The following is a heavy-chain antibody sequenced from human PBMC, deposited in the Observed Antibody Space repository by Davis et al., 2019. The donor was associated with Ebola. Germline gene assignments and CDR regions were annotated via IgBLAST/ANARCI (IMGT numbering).Heavy chain of an antibody. CDR1: GYTFSNHG. D-gene: IGHD5-12*01. Sequence: AASVKVSCKASGYTFSNHGVGWVRQAPGQGLEWMGMINPNDGRTIYAQKFQGRVTVTRDTSTTTVYMDLSSLRSEDTALYYCTTPGGQDSGYDVFDIWGQGTMVTVSS. CDR2: INPNDGRT. V-gene: IGHV1-46*03. CDR3: TTPGGQDSGYDVFDI. J-gene: IGHJ3*02.